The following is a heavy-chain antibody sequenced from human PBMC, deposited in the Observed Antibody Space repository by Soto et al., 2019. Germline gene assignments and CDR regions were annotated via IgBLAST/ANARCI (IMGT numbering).Heavy chain of an antibody. D-gene: IGHD3-16*01. J-gene: IGHJ6*02. CDR3: ARGGLGGRNYYYGMDV. CDR1: GGSISSGDYY. V-gene: IGHV4-30-4*01. Sequence: SETLSLTCTVSGGSISSGDYYWSWIRQPPGKGLEWIGYIYYSGSTYYNPSLKSRVTISVDTSKNQFSLKLSSVTAADTAVYYCARGGLGGRNYYYGMDVWGQGTTVTVS. CDR2: IYYSGST.